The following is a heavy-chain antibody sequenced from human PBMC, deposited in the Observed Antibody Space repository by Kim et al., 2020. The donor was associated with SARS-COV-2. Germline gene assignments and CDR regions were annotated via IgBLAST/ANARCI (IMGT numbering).Heavy chain of an antibody. CDR3: AREGLRHFDWLLVPGTAGAKMNYDYDGMDV. J-gene: IGHJ6*02. Sequence: GGSLRVSCAASGFTFSSYSMNWVRQAPGKGLEWVSYISSSSSTIYYADSVKGRFTISRDNAKNSLYLQMNSLRDEDTAVYYCAREGLRHFDWLLVPGTAGAKMNYDYDGMDVWGQGTTVTVSS. CDR2: ISSSSSTI. D-gene: IGHD3-9*01. CDR1: GFTFSSYS. V-gene: IGHV3-48*02.